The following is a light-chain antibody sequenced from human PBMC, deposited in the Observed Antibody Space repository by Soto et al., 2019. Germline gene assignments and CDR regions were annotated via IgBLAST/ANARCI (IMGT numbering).Light chain of an antibody. CDR2: YDS. CDR1: NIGNKR. V-gene: IGLV3-21*04. CDR3: QVWDIMTDNYV. Sequence: SYELTQPPSVSVAPEKTATITCGGNNIGNKRVHWYRQKPGQAPLLLISYDSDRPSGIPERFSGSNSENTATLTISRVEAGDEADYYCQVWDIMTDNYVFGSGTKLTVL. J-gene: IGLJ1*01.